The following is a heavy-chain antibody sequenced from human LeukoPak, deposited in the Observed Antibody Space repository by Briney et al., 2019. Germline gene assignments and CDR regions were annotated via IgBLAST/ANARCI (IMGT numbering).Heavy chain of an antibody. CDR1: GYTFTGYY. CDR3: ARDRGPVRFLEWLLEYAFDI. CDR2: INPNSGGT. Sequence: ASVKVSCKASGYTFTGYYMHWVRQAPGQGLECMGWINPNSGGTNYAQKFQGRVTMTRDTSISTAYMELSRLRSDDTAVYYCARDRGPVRFLEWLLEYAFDIWGQGTMVTVSS. J-gene: IGHJ3*02. D-gene: IGHD3-3*01. V-gene: IGHV1-2*02.